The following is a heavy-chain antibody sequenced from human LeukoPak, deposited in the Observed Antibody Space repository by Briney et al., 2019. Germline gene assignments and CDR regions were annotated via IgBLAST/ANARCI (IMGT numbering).Heavy chain of an antibody. D-gene: IGHD3-22*01. CDR3: ARGRYYYDSSGYREQDFDY. J-gene: IGHJ4*02. Sequence: SQTLSLTCTVSGGSIRSDYWGCIRQPPRQGLEWIGYIYYSGSNNYNPSLKSRVTISVDTSKIQSSLKLSSVPAADTAVYYWARGRYYYDSSGYREQDFDYWGQGTLVTVSS. CDR1: GGSIRSDY. CDR2: IYYSGSN. V-gene: IGHV4-59*01.